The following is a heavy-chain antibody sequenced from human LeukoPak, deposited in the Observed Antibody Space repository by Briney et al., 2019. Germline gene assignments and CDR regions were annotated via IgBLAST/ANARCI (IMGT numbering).Heavy chain of an antibody. Sequence: GGSLRLSCAGSGFTFDDYTMQWVRQAPGKGLEWVCLISWDGGSTYYADSVKGRFTISRDNSKNSLYLQMNSLRTEDTALYYCAKAGHWGIVEVRDYFDYWGQRTLVTVSS. CDR3: AKAGHWGIVEVRDYFDY. CDR2: ISWDGGST. D-gene: IGHD3-22*01. J-gene: IGHJ4*02. CDR1: GFTFDDYT. V-gene: IGHV3-43*01.